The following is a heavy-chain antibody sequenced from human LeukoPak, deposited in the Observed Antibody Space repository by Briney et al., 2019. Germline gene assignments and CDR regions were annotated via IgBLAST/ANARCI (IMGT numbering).Heavy chain of an antibody. CDR3: AKDSVDASGSQFVS. Sequence: GGSLRLSCAASGFTLSNYAMTWVRQAPGKGLEWVSSITGSGALTYYADSVKGRFTISKDNAMDTLFLQMNSLRADDTAVYYCAKDSVDASGSQFVSWGQGSLVTVSS. CDR1: GFTLSNYA. CDR2: ITGSGALT. V-gene: IGHV3-23*01. J-gene: IGHJ4*02. D-gene: IGHD3-10*01.